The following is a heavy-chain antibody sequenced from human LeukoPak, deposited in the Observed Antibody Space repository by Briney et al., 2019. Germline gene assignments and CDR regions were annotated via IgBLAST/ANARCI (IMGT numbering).Heavy chain of an antibody. CDR2: MNPKSGNT. Sequence: ASVKVSCKASGYTFTKNDINWVRQATGQGPEWMGWMNPKSGNTGYAQKFQGRVTMTRNTSITTAYMELSRLRSEDTAVYYCARGSGSSWYQGYYYGMDVWGQGTTVTVSS. D-gene: IGHD6-13*01. V-gene: IGHV1-8*01. CDR3: ARGSGSSWYQGYYYGMDV. J-gene: IGHJ6*02. CDR1: GYTFTKND.